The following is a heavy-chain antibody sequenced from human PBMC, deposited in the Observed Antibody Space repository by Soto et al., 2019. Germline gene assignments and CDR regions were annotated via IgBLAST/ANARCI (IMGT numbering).Heavy chain of an antibody. CDR3: AKVGYCSSTSCPAFDY. V-gene: IGHV3-23*01. D-gene: IGHD2-2*01. J-gene: IGHJ4*02. CDR2: ISGSGGST. CDR1: GFTFSSYA. Sequence: LRLSCAASGFTFSSYAMSWVRQAPGKGLEWVSAISGSGGSTYYADSVKGRFTISRDNSKNTLYLQMNSLRAEDTAVYYCAKVGYCSSTSCPAFDYWGQGTLVTVSS.